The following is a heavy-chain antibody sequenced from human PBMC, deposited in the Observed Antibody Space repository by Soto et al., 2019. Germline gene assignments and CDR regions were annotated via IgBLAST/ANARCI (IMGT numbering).Heavy chain of an antibody. J-gene: IGHJ5*02. CDR3: ARENCSGGSCYSRGFDT. CDR2: ISYDGSNK. D-gene: IGHD2-15*01. CDR1: GFTFSSYA. V-gene: IGHV3-30-3*01. Sequence: XGSRRLSFAASGFTFSSYAMHWVRQAPGKGLEWVAVISYDGSNKYYADSVKGRFTISRDNSKNTLYLQMNSLRAEDTAVYYCARENCSGGSCYSRGFDTWGQGTLVTVS.